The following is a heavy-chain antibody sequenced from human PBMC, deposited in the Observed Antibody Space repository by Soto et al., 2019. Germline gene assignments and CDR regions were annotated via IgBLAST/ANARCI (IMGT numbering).Heavy chain of an antibody. Sequence: GESLKISCKGSGYSFTSYWISWVRQMPGKGLEWMGRIDPSDSYTNYSPSFQGHVTISADKSISTAYLQWSSLKASDTAMYYCARYCSSTSCYTGFYYYGMDVWGQGTTVTVS. CDR2: IDPSDSYT. V-gene: IGHV5-10-1*01. D-gene: IGHD2-2*02. J-gene: IGHJ6*02. CDR1: GYSFTSYW. CDR3: ARYCSSTSCYTGFYYYGMDV.